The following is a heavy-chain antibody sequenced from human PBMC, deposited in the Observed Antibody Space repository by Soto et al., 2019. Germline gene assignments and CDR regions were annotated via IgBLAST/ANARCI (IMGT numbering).Heavy chain of an antibody. CDR1: GYTFTSYG. Sequence: ASVKVSCKASGYTFTSYGISWVRQAPGQGLEWMGWISAYNGNTNYAQKLQGRVTMTTDTSTSTAYMELRSLRSDDTAVYYCARAFVETYYYYYMDVWGKGTTVTVSS. CDR2: ISAYNGNT. J-gene: IGHJ6*03. D-gene: IGHD3-3*01. V-gene: IGHV1-18*01. CDR3: ARAFVETYYYYYMDV.